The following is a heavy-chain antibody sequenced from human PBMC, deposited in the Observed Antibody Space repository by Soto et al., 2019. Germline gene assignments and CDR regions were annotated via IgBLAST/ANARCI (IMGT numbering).Heavy chain of an antibody. CDR1: GRSISSYY. Sequence: TSETLSLTCTLSGRSISSYYWSWIRHPPGKGLEWIGYIYYSGSTNYNPSLKSRVTISVDTSKNQLSLKLSSVTAADTAVYYCARGGYSSSWYHPYFDYWGQGTLVTVSS. D-gene: IGHD6-13*01. V-gene: IGHV4-59*01. J-gene: IGHJ4*02. CDR2: IYYSGST. CDR3: ARGGYSSSWYHPYFDY.